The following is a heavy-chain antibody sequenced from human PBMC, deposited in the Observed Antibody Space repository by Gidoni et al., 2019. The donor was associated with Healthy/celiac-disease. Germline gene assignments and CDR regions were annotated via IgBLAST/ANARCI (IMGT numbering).Heavy chain of an antibody. V-gene: IGHV1-3*01. CDR3: AREYSSDNWFDP. Sequence: QVQLVQSGAEVKKPGASVKVSCQASGYPFTSYAMHWVRQAPGQRLEWMGWINAGNGNTKYSQKFQGRVTITRDTSASTAYMELSSLRSEDTAVYYCAREYSSDNWFDPWGQGTLVTVSS. CDR1: GYPFTSYA. J-gene: IGHJ5*02. D-gene: IGHD6-19*01. CDR2: INAGNGNT.